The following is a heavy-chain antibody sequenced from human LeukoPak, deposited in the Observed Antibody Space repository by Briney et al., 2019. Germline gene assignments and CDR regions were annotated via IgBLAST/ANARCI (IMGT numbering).Heavy chain of an antibody. D-gene: IGHD5-18*01. CDR1: GYTFTGYY. CDR2: INPNSGGT. CDR3: ANSSYGQVSNVDTAMGFDY. Sequence: GASMKVSCKASGYTFTGYYMHWVRQAPGQGLEWMGWINPNSGGTNYAQKFQGRVTMTRDTSISTAYMELSRLRSDDAAVYYCANSSYGQVSNVDTAMGFDYWGQGTLVTVSS. V-gene: IGHV1-2*02. J-gene: IGHJ4*02.